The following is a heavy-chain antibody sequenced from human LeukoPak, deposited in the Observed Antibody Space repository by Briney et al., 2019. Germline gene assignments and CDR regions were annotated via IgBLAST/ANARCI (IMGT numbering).Heavy chain of an antibody. J-gene: IGHJ3*02. Sequence: PGGSLRLSCAASGFTFSSYEMNWVRQAPGKGLEWVSYISSSGSTIYYADSVKGRFTISRDNAKNSLYLQMNSLRAEDTAVYYCARGGLVLRHIVVVTAIPDAFDIWAKGQWSPSLQ. CDR2: ISSSGSTI. D-gene: IGHD2-21*02. CDR1: GFTFSSYE. V-gene: IGHV3-48*03. CDR3: ARGGLVLRHIVVVTAIPDAFDI.